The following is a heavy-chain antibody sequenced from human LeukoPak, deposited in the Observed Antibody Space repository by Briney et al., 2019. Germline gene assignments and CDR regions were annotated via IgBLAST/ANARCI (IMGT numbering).Heavy chain of an antibody. CDR3: ARYYDGYLDAFDI. V-gene: IGHV4-61*02. Sequence: PSETLSLTCTVSGGSISSGSYYWRWIRQPAGKGLEWIGRIYTSGSTNYNPSLKSRVTISVDTSKNQFSLKLSSVTAADTAVYYCARYYDGYLDAFDIWGQGTMVTVSS. D-gene: IGHD3-3*01. J-gene: IGHJ3*02. CDR1: GGSISSGSYY. CDR2: IYTSGST.